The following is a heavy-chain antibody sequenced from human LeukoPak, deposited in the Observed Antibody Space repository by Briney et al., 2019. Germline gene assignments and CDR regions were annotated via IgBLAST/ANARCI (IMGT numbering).Heavy chain of an antibody. CDR2: INPRTGST. D-gene: IGHD5-18*01. V-gene: IGHV1-46*01. CDR3: ARDFLGYSYGYSTKFDP. Sequence: ASVKVSCKASGYSFISYYVHWVRRAPGQGLEWVGIINPRTGSTTYAQKVQGGVTVTRDTSTSTVYMELSSLRSEDTALYCCARDFLGYSYGYSTKFDPWGQGTLVTVSS. CDR1: GYSFISYY. J-gene: IGHJ5*02.